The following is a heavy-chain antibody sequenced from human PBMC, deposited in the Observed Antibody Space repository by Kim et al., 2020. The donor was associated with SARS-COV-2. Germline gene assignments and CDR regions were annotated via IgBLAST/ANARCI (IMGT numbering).Heavy chain of an antibody. V-gene: IGHV1-18*04. J-gene: IGHJ4*02. CDR3: AREGGYCSSTSCYLPDY. CDR2: ISAYNGNT. D-gene: IGHD2-2*01. CDR1: GYTFTSYG. Sequence: ASVKVSCKASGYTFTSYGISWVRQAPGQGLEWMGWISAYNGNTNYAQKLQGRVTMTTDTSTSTAYMELRSLRSDDTAVYFCAREGGYCSSTSCYLPDYWGQGTLVTVSS.